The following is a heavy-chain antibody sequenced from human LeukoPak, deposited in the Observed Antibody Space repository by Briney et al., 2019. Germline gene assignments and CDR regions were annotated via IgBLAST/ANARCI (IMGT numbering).Heavy chain of an antibody. CDR3: ARHSRVIVGAICAYDF. D-gene: IGHD1-26*01. J-gene: IGHJ3*01. CDR2: IHHSGTI. Sequence: PSETLSLICAVSGSSIYSDYFWAWIRQPPGKGLEWIGSIHHSGTIYYNPSLRSRVTISVGTSDNHFSLNLNSVTAADTALYYCARHSRVIVGAICAYDFWGQGTKVTVSS. CDR1: GSSIYSDYF. V-gene: IGHV4-38-2*01.